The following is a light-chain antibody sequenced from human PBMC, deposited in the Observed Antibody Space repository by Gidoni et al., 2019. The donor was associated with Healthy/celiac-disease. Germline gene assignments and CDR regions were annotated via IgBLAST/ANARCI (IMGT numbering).Light chain of an antibody. CDR3: QQSYSTLLT. CDR2: AAS. CDR1: QSISSY. V-gene: IGKV1-39*01. Sequence: DIQMTQSPSSLSASVGDRVTITCRASQSISSYLNWYQQKPGKAHKLLIYAASSLQSGVPSRFSCSGSGTDFTLTISSLQPEDFATYYCQQSYSTLLTFXGXTKVEIK. J-gene: IGKJ4*01.